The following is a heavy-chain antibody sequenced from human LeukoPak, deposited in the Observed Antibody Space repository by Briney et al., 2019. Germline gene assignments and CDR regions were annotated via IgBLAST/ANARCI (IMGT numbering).Heavy chain of an antibody. CDR3: ARDTIGIGLRLGEYTDY. CDR2: IYYSGTA. Sequence: SETLSLPCTVSGGSISSGSYYWGWIRQPPGKGLEWIGSIYYSGTAYYNPSLKSRVTISVGTSKKQFSLKLSSVTAADTAVYYCARDTIGIGLRLGEYTDYWGQGILVTVSS. V-gene: IGHV4-39*07. J-gene: IGHJ4*02. CDR1: GGSISSGSYY. D-gene: IGHD3-16*01.